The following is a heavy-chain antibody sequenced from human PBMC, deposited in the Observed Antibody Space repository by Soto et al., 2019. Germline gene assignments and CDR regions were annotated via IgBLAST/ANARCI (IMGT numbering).Heavy chain of an antibody. CDR1: GFTFSSYG. Sequence: QVQLVESGGGVVQPGRSLRLSCAASGFTFSSYGMHLVRQAPGKGLEWVAVISYDGSNKYYADSVKGRFTISRDNSKNTLYLQMNSLRAEDTAVYYCAKEGYGDYGYGYFDYWGQGTLVTVSS. V-gene: IGHV3-30*18. CDR3: AKEGYGDYGYGYFDY. D-gene: IGHD4-17*01. CDR2: ISYDGSNK. J-gene: IGHJ4*02.